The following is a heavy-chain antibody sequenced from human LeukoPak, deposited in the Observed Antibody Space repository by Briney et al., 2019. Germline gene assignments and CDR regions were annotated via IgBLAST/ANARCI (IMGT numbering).Heavy chain of an antibody. D-gene: IGHD1-26*01. V-gene: IGHV3-23*01. CDR3: ATVGATSEVGYFDY. CDR1: GYTFRIYA. CDR2: IGGSGDNT. Sequence: GGSLRLSCAASGYTFRIYAMSRVRQAPGKGLEWVSTIGGSGDNTYYADSVKGRFTISRDNSKNTLYLQMNSLRAEDTAVYYCATVGATSEVGYFDYWGQGTLVTVSS. J-gene: IGHJ4*02.